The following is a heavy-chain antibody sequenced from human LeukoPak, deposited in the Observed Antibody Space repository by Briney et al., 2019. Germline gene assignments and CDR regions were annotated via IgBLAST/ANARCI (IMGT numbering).Heavy chain of an antibody. V-gene: IGHV4-4*09. CDR2: VYSGAY. Sequence: SETLSLTCTVSGASITNYFWGWIRQPPGKGLQWIGYVYSGAYYYNPSLVSRLTVSVDTAKNQFSLGLRPVTAADTAVYYCARLRPRTNYDFSSGYYAFDYWGQGTLVTVSS. CDR3: ARLRPRTNYDFSSGYYAFDY. J-gene: IGHJ4*02. D-gene: IGHD3-3*01. CDR1: GASITNYF.